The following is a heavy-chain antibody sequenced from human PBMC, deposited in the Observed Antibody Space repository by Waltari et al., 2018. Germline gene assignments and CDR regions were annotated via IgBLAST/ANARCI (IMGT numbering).Heavy chain of an antibody. CDR2: IKSKTDGRTT. CDR3: TTDGGYDQDY. J-gene: IGHJ4*02. Sequence: EVQLVESGGGLVQRGGSLRLSCAASGFTFSTAWVSWVRQAPGKGLEWVGLIKSKTDGRTTDYAAPVKGRFTISRDDSKNTLYLQMNSLKTEDTAVYYCTTDGGYDQDYWGQGTLVTVSS. V-gene: IGHV3-15*01. D-gene: IGHD5-12*01. CDR1: GFTFSTAW.